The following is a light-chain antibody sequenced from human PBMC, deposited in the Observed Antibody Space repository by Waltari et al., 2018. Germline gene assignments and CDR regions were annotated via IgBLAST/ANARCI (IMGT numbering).Light chain of an antibody. CDR1: ASDIGRHV. CDR3: LVWKNIPNGPV. Sequence: QSAPTQPPSVSQTPGQRVTISCSGGASDIGRHVVHWYRQVPGAAPELIIFDKDPRPTGAPDRISASKSGTLASLAISDRQSEDAGDYFRLVWKNIPNGPVFGGGTKLTVL. CDR2: DKD. V-gene: IGLV1-44*01. J-gene: IGLJ3*02.